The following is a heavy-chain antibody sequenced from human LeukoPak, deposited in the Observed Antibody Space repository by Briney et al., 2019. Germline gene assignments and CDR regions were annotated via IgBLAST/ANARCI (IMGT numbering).Heavy chain of an antibody. CDR1: GFTFSSYG. CDR3: AKPPVVAVAGLYFDY. V-gene: IGHV3-33*06. CDR2: IWYDGSNK. J-gene: IGHJ4*02. Sequence: GGSLRLSCAASGFTFSSYGMHWVRQAPGKGLEWVAVIWYDGSNKYYADSVKGRFTISRDNSKNTLYLQMNSLRAEDSAVYYCAKPPVVAVAGLYFDYWGQGTLVTVSS. D-gene: IGHD6-19*01.